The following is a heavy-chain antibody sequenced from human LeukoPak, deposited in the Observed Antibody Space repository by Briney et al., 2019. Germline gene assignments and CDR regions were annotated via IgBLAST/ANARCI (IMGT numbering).Heavy chain of an antibody. CDR1: GGSFSGDY. CDR2: INHSGST. CDR3: ARYCSGGSCYSYNWFDP. V-gene: IGHV4-34*01. J-gene: IGHJ5*02. D-gene: IGHD2-15*01. Sequence: SQTLSLTCAVYGGSFSGDYWGSIRQPPGKGLEWIGEINHSGSTNYNPSLKSRVTISVDTSKNQFSLKLSSVTAADTAVYSCARYCSGGSCYSYNWFDPWGQGTLVTVSS.